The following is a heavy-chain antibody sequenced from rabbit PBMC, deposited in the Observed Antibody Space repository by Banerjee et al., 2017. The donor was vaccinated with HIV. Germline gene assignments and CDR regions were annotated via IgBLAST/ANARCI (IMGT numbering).Heavy chain of an antibody. Sequence: QEQLEESGGGLVTLGGSLKLSCKASGIDFSSYGISWVRQAPGKGLEWIACIYAGSSGSTYYASWAKGRFTISKTSSTTVTLQMTSLTAADTATYFCARGGYAGYGYYNLWGQGTLVTVS. V-gene: IGHV1S45*01. J-gene: IGHJ4*01. D-gene: IGHD8-1*01. CDR3: ARGGYAGYGYYNL. CDR1: GIDFSSYG. CDR2: IYAGSSGST.